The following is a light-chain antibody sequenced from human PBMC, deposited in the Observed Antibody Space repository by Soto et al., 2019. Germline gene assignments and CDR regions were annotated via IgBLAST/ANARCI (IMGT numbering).Light chain of an antibody. CDR2: AAS. V-gene: IGKV1-39*01. J-gene: IGKJ5*01. Sequence: DIQMSQSPSSLSASVGDRVTITFRAAESISRHLNWYQQKPGRAPDLLIYAASTLQNGVPSRFTGSGSGTEFTLTITGLQLEDFATYYCQQSYSTPITFGQGTRLEIK. CDR3: QQSYSTPIT. CDR1: ESISRH.